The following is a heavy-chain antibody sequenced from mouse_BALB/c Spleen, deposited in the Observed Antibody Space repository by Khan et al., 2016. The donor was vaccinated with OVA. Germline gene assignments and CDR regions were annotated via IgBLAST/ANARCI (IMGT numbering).Heavy chain of an antibody. Sequence: QVQLQQPGAELVRPGASVKLSCKASGYSFTSYWMNWVKQRPGQGLEWIGLIHPSDSETRLNQKFKDKATLTVDKSYSTAYMHLCRPTSEDSAVYYSARGTTASYWYFDDWGAGTTVTVSS. CDR3: ARGTTASYWYFDD. J-gene: IGHJ1*01. D-gene: IGHD1-2*01. V-gene: IGHV1S82*01. CDR1: GYSFTSYW. CDR2: IHPSDSET.